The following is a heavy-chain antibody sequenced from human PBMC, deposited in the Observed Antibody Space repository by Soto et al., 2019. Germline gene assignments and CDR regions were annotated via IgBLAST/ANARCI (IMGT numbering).Heavy chain of an antibody. CDR3: VKGEYYYDSSGYYPFDY. J-gene: IGHJ4*02. Sequence: GGSLRLSCSASGFTFSSYAMHWVRQAPGKGLEYVSSISTNGGSTHYADSVKGRFTISRDNPKNTQYLQMNSLRADDTAVYYCVKGEYYYDSSGYYPFDYWGQETLVTVSS. CDR1: GFTFSSYA. D-gene: IGHD3-22*01. V-gene: IGHV3-64D*06. CDR2: ISTNGGST.